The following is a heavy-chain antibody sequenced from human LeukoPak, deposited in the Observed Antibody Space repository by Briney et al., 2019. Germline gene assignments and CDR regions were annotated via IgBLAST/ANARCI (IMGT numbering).Heavy chain of an antibody. D-gene: IGHD6-19*01. J-gene: IGHJ4*02. CDR1: GYSFTTYW. CDR3: ARSAYSSGRLFDY. V-gene: IGHV5-51*01. CDR2: IYPGDSDT. Sequence: GESLKISCKGSGYSFTTYWIGWVRQMPGKGLEWMGIIYPGDSDTRYSPSFQGQVSISADKSISTAYLQWSSLKASDTAMYYCARSAYSSGRLFDYWGQGTLVTVSS.